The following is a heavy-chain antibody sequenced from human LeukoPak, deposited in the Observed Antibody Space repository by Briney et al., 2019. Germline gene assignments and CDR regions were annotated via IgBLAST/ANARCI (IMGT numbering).Heavy chain of an antibody. CDR3: ARTPPAMVRGVSYYYYYGMDV. V-gene: IGHV1-8*01. CDR1: GYTFTSYD. J-gene: IGHJ6*02. D-gene: IGHD3-10*01. Sequence: ASVTVSCKASGYTFTSYDINWVRQATGQGLEWMGWMNPNSGNTGCAQKFQGRVTMTRNTSISTAYMELSSLRSEDTAVYYCARTPPAMVRGVSYYYYYGMDVWGQGTTVTVSS. CDR2: MNPNSGNT.